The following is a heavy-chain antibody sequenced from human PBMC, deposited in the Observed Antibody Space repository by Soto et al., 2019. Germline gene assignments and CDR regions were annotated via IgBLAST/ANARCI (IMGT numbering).Heavy chain of an antibody. D-gene: IGHD1-26*01. J-gene: IGHJ6*03. CDR2: ISSSSSTI. V-gene: IGHV3-48*01. CDR3: ASKTEGYYSGSNYYYMDV. CDR1: GFTFSSYS. Sequence: GGSLRLSCAASGFTFSSYSMNWVRQAPGKGLEWVSYISSSSSTIYYADSVKGRFTISRDNAKNSLYLQMNSLRAEDTAVYYCASKTEGYYSGSNYYYMDVWGKGTTVTVSS.